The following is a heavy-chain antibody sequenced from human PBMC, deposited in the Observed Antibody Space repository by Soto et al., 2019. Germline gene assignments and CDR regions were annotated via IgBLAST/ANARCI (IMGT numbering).Heavy chain of an antibody. CDR1: GYTFTNYA. V-gene: IGHV1-3*01. CDR3: ARARGLTYYDFWSGTNYFDY. CDR2: SNAGNGNT. J-gene: IGHJ4*02. Sequence: ASVKVSCKASGYTFTNYAMHWVRQAPGQRLEWMGWSNAGNGNTKYSQKFQGRVTITRDTSASTAYMELSSLRSEDTAVYYWARARGLTYYDFWSGTNYFDYWGQGTLVTVSS. D-gene: IGHD3-3*01.